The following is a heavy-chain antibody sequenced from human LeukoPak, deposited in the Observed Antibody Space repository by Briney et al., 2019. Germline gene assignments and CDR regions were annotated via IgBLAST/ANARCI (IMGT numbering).Heavy chain of an antibody. V-gene: IGHV3-7*04. CDR2: INQDGSEK. CDR3: ARGRGYSGYDDFRY. Sequence: PGGSLRLSCAASGFTVSSTYMTWVRQAPGKGLEWVANINQDGSEKTYVDSVKGRFTISRDNAKNSLYLQMNSLRAEDTAVYYCARGRGYSGYDDFRYWGQGTLVTVSS. CDR1: GFTVSSTY. D-gene: IGHD5-12*01. J-gene: IGHJ4*02.